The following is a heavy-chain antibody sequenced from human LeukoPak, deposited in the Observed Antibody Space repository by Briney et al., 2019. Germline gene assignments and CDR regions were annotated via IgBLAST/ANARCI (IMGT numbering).Heavy chain of an antibody. CDR1: GGSISSYY. D-gene: IGHD2-21*01. CDR3: ARAIPRNYLYV. J-gene: IGHJ6*03. CDR2: IYYSGST. Sequence: SETLSLTCTVSGGSISSYYWSWIRQSPGKGLEWIGHIYYSGSTSYNPSLKSRVTISVDTSKKQFSLKLNSVTAADTAVYYCARAIPRNYLYVWGKGTTVTVSS. V-gene: IGHV4-59*01.